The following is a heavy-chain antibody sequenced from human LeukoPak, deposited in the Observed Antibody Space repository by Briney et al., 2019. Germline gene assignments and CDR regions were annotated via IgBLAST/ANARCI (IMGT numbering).Heavy chain of an antibody. J-gene: IGHJ4*02. D-gene: IGHD3-3*01. Sequence: GGSLRLSCAASGFTFSSYAMSWVRQAPGKGLEWVSAISGSGGSTYYADSVKGRFTISRDNSKNPLYLQMNSLRAEDTAVYYCAKEIAIFGVVIDFDYWGQGTLVTVSS. CDR3: AKEIAIFGVVIDFDY. CDR2: ISGSGGST. CDR1: GFTFSSYA. V-gene: IGHV3-23*01.